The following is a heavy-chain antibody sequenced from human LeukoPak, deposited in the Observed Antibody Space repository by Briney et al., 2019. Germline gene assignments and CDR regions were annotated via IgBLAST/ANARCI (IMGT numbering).Heavy chain of an antibody. V-gene: IGHV3-74*01. J-gene: IGHJ4*02. CDR2: IYTDGGAT. CDR1: GFVFSTAW. Sequence: GGSLRLSCTASGFVFSTAWMHWVRQAPGKGLVWVSVIYTDGGATDYADYVKGRFTISRGNAKNTLYLQMNSLSAEDTAIYYCVRETWGSYYWGQGTLVTVSS. D-gene: IGHD3-16*01. CDR3: VRETWGSYY.